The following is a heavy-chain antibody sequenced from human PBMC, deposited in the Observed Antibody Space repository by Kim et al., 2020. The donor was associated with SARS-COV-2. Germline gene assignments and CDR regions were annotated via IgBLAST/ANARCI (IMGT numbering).Heavy chain of an antibody. V-gene: IGHV3-33*01. CDR3: ARALYYSTADAFDI. D-gene: IGHD2-2*01. J-gene: IGHJ3*02. Sequence: YADSVRGRFTISRDTTKDTVYLRMNSLRAEDTAVYYCARALYYSTADAFDIWGQGTMVTVSS.